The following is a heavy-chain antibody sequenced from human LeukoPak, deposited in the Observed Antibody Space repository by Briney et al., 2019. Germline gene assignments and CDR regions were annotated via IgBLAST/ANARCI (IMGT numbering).Heavy chain of an antibody. V-gene: IGHV4-59*04. CDR2: IYYSGST. D-gene: IGHD3-10*01. J-gene: IGHJ5*02. CDR1: GGSISSYY. CDR3: ARRGRYYYGSGSPPTNWFDP. Sequence: PSETLSLTCTVSGGSISSYYWSWIRQPPGKGLEWIGSIYYSGSTYYNPSLKSRVTISVDTSKNQFSLKLSSVTAADTAVYYCARRGRYYYGSGSPPTNWFDPWGQGTLVTVSS.